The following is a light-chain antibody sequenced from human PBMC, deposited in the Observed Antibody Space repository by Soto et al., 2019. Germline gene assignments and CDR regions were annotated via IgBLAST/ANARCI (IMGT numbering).Light chain of an antibody. Sequence: DVQMTQSPSTLSASVGDRVTISCRASQSLRGYLAWYQQKPGKAPNLLIYKVSNLDNGVPPRFSAGGSGTEFTLTISSLQPDDFATYYCQQYDTYPYTFGQGTKLEIK. V-gene: IGKV1-5*03. CDR3: QQYDTYPYT. CDR1: QSLRGY. J-gene: IGKJ2*01. CDR2: KVS.